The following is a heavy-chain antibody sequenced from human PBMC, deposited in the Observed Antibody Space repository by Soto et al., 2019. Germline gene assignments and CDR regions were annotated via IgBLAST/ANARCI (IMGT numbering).Heavy chain of an antibody. D-gene: IGHD5-18*01. Sequence: GGSLRLSCAASGFTFSSYAMSWVRQAPGKGLEWVSAISGSGGSTYYADSVKGRFTISRDNSKNTLYLQMNSLRAEDTAVYYCAKDLRYSYGYGWYFDLWGRGTLVTVSS. CDR2: ISGSGGST. CDR3: AKDLRYSYGYGWYFDL. V-gene: IGHV3-23*01. J-gene: IGHJ2*01. CDR1: GFTFSSYA.